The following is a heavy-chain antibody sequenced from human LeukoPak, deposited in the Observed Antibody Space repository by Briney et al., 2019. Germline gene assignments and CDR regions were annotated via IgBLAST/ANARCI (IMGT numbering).Heavy chain of an antibody. CDR2: ISGSGGTT. CDR1: GFTFSSYG. J-gene: IGHJ6*03. Sequence: GGSLRLSCAASGFTFSSYGMSWVRQAPGKGLEWVSAISGSGGTTYYADSVKGRFTISRDNSKNTLYLQMNSLRAEDTAIYYCAKNGDRGAYCSGGSCFPYYYYYMDVWGKGTTVTISS. V-gene: IGHV3-23*01. CDR3: AKNGDRGAYCSGGSCFPYYYYYMDV. D-gene: IGHD2-15*01.